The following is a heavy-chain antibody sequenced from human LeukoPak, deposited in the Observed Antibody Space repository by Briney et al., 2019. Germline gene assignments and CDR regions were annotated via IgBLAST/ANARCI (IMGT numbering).Heavy chain of an antibody. CDR1: GFTFDDYG. D-gene: IGHD3-10*01. V-gene: IGHV3-20*04. CDR2: INWNGGST. CDR3: ARGYGSGEDGDY. J-gene: IGHJ4*02. Sequence: PGGSLRLSCAASGFTFDDYGMSWVRQAPGKGLEWVSGINWNGGSTGYADSLKGRFTISRGNANNSLYLQMNSLRAEDTALYYCARGYGSGEDGDYWGQGTLATVSS.